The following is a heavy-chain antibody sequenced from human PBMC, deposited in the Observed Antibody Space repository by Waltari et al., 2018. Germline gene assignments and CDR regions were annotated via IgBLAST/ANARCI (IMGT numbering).Heavy chain of an antibody. J-gene: IGHJ4*02. CDR2: INTDGRSP. CDR3: VRDRTNAYCGSDCSPY. V-gene: IGHV3-74*01. D-gene: IGHD2-21*02. Sequence: EVQLVESGGGLVQPGGSLRLSCAASGFAFSSYWMHWVRQHSEKGLVGCTRINTDGRSPTYADSVKGRFTISRDNAKNTLFLQRNSRRAEDTGVYYCVRDRTNAYCGSDCSPYWGQGTLVTVSS. CDR1: GFAFSSYW.